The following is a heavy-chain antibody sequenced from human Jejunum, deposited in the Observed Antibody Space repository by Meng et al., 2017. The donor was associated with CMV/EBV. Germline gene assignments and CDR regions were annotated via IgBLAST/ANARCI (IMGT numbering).Heavy chain of an antibody. V-gene: IGHV3-66*01. CDR3: AESLKITN. CDR1: GFTVSSKY. Sequence: EVQLGEFGGGLVQPVGSLRLSCAASGFTVSSKYMSWVRQAPGKGLEWVSVIYSGGSTYYADSVKGRVIISRDSSKNTVYLQMNSLRAEDTAVYYCAESLKITNWGQGTLVTVSS. J-gene: IGHJ4*02. CDR2: IYSGGST. D-gene: IGHD3-16*01.